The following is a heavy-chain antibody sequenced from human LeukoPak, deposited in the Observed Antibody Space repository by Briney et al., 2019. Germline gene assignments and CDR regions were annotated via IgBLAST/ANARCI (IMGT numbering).Heavy chain of an antibody. CDR3: ARGRSSSWYNWFDP. Sequence: ASVKVSCKASGYTFTSHGITWVRQAPGQGLEWVGWINAYNGHTNYVQNLQGRATMTTDTSTSTAYMELRSLRSDDTAVYYCARGRSSSWYNWFDPWGQGTLVTVSS. J-gene: IGHJ5*02. D-gene: IGHD6-13*01. CDR2: INAYNGHT. CDR1: GYTFTSHG. V-gene: IGHV1-18*01.